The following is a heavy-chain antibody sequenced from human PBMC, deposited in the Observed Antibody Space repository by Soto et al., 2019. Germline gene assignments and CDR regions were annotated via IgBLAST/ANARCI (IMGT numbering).Heavy chain of an antibody. D-gene: IGHD3-22*01. CDR3: ARRASYYDSSGSYLRWFDP. V-gene: IGHV5-10-1*01. Sequence: PGESLKISCKGSGYSFTSYWLSWVRQMPGTGLEWMGRIDPSDSYTNYSPSFQGHVTISADKSISTAYLQWSSLKASDTAMYYCARRASYYDSSGSYLRWFDPWGQGTLVTVSS. CDR2: IDPSDSYT. J-gene: IGHJ5*02. CDR1: GYSFTSYW.